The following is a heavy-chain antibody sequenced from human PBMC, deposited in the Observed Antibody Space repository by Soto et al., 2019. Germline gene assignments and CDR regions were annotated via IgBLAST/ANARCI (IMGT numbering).Heavy chain of an antibody. D-gene: IGHD3-10*01. V-gene: IGHV4-59*01. Sequence: QVQLQESGPGLVKPSETLSLTCTVSGGSISSYYWSWIRQPPGKGLEWIGYIYYSGSTNYNPSLKSRVTISVDTSKNQFSLKLSSVTAADTAVYYSARGLHGECWFDPWGQGTLVTVSS. CDR2: IYYSGST. CDR1: GGSISSYY. J-gene: IGHJ5*02. CDR3: ARGLHGECWFDP.